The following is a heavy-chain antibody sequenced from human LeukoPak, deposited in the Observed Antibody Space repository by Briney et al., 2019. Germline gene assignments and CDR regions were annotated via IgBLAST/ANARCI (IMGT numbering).Heavy chain of an antibody. D-gene: IGHD3-10*01. CDR1: GLTFSSYG. Sequence: GGSLRLSCAASGLTFSSYGMNWVRQTPGKELEWVSSISGSGDSTYHADSVRGRFTVSRDNSKNTLYLQMKSLRAEDTAVYYCAKVTGSGSYLADAFDIWGHGTVVSVSS. J-gene: IGHJ3*02. V-gene: IGHV3-23*01. CDR2: ISGSGDST. CDR3: AKVTGSGSYLADAFDI.